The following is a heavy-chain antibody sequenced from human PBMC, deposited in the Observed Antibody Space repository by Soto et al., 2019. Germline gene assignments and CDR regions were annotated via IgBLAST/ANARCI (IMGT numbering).Heavy chain of an antibody. Sequence: PGGSLRLSCAASGFTFISYSMNWVRQAPGKGLEWVSYISSSSSTIYYADSVKGRFTISRDNAKNSLYLQMNSLRDEDTAVYYCARGEDSSSWYYDYYYGMDVWGQGTTVTVSS. CDR2: ISSSSSTI. V-gene: IGHV3-48*02. CDR1: GFTFISYS. J-gene: IGHJ6*02. CDR3: ARGEDSSSWYYDYYYGMDV. D-gene: IGHD6-13*01.